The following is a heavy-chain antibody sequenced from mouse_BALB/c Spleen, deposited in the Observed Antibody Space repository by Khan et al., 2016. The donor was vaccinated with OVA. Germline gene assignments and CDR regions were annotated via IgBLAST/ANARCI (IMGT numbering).Heavy chain of an antibody. J-gene: IGHJ2*01. V-gene: IGHV3-2*02. CDR1: GYSITSDYA. Sequence: EVQLVESGPGLVKPSQSLSLTCTVTGYSITSDYAWNWIRQFPGNKLEWMGYISYSGRTSYNPSLTSRISITRDTSQNQFFLLLNSVTTEDPATEYCSRSVTSTTVVATDFGYWGQGTTLTVSS. D-gene: IGHD1-1*01. CDR3: SRSVTSTTVVATDFGY. CDR2: ISYSGRT.